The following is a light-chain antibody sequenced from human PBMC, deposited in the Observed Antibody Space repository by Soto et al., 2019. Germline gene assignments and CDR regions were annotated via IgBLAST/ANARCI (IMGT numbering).Light chain of an antibody. CDR1: QSVSSNY. Sequence: EIVLTQSPGTLYLSPGERATLSCRASQSVSSNYLAWYQQKRGQAPRLLIYAASARATGIPDRFSGSGSGTDFTLTISRLEPEELAVYFCQLYGSSPPRYTCAQGNKLEIK. CDR3: QLYGSSPPRYT. J-gene: IGKJ2*01. CDR2: AAS. V-gene: IGKV3-20*01.